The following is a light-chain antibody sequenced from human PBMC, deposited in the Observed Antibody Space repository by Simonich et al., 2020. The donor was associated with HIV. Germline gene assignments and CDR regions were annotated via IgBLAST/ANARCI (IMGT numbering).Light chain of an antibody. CDR2: EDS. CDR3: TSYAGSNNWV. CDR1: SSDVGGYNY. J-gene: IGLJ3*02. Sequence: QSALTQPASVSGSPGQSITISCTGTSSDVGGYNYVPWSQQHPGKAPKLMIFEDSKRPSGVPDRFAGSKSGNTASLTVSGLQAEDEADYYCTSYAGSNNWVFGGGTKLTVL. V-gene: IGLV2-8*01.